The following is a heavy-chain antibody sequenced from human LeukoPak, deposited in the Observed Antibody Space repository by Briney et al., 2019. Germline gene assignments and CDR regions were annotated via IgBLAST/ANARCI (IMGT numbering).Heavy chain of an antibody. CDR1: GGSLNSYY. J-gene: IGHJ4*02. CDR2: IYSAGST. CDR3: ARHGRDGYNYGPVVYY. Sequence: SEPLSLTCTVSGGSLNSYYWNWIRQSPGQGLEGIGFIYSAGSTNYNPSLKRRVAISVDTSQNQFSLKLSSVTAADTAVYYCARHGRDGYNYGPVVYYWGQGTLVTVSS. V-gene: IGHV4-59*01. D-gene: IGHD5-24*01.